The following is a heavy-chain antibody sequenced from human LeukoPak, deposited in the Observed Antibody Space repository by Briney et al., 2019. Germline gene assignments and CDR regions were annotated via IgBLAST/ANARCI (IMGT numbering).Heavy chain of an antibody. CDR3: TTDRILYCSSTSCYRGLDY. Sequence: GGSLRLSCAASGFTFSNAWMSWVRQAPGKGLEWVGRIKSKTDGGTTDYAAPVKGRFTVSRDDSKNTLYLQMNSLKTEDTAVYYCTTDRILYCSSTSCYRGLDYWGQGTLVTVSS. CDR2: IKSKTDGGTT. V-gene: IGHV3-15*01. D-gene: IGHD2-2*02. J-gene: IGHJ4*02. CDR1: GFTFSNAW.